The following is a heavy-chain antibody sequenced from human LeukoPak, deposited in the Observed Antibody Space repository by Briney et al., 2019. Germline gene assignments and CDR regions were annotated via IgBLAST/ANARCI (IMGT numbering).Heavy chain of an antibody. V-gene: IGHV1-18*01. Sequence: ASVKVSCKASGYTFSSYVINWVRQAPGQGLEWMGRISPYNGNTNYARKLQGRVTMTTDTSTSTAYMVLRSLRSDDTAVYYCARDLYAGVLTYWGQGTLVTVSS. CDR2: ISPYNGNT. J-gene: IGHJ4*02. CDR1: GYTFSSYV. CDR3: ARDLYAGVLTY. D-gene: IGHD2-21*02.